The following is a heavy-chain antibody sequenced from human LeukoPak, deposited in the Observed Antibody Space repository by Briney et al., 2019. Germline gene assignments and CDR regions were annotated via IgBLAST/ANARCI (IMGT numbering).Heavy chain of an antibody. J-gene: IGHJ6*03. V-gene: IGHV1-69*05. D-gene: IGHD5-24*01. CDR1: GGTFTSYA. CDR2: IIPIFCTA. CDR3: ACAAGDGYNHYYYYMDV. Sequence: SVKLSCKASGGTFTSYAISWVRQAPGPGLEWMGGIIPIFCTATYEQKFQGRVTITTDESTRTAYMELSSLRSEATAVYYCACAAGDGYNHYYYYMDVWGQGTTVTVSS.